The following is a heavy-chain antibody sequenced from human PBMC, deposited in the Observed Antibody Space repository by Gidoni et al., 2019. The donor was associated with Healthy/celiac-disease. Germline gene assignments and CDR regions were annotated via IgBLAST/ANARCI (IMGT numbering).Heavy chain of an antibody. J-gene: IGHJ3*02. Sequence: EVQLLESGGGLVQPGGSLRLSCAASGLTFSRYAMSWVRQAPGKGLEWVSAISGSGGSTYYADSVKGRFTISRDNSKNTLYLQMNSLRAEDTAVYYCVRLVGRAFDIWGQGTMVTVSS. CDR2: ISGSGGST. CDR3: VRLVGRAFDI. V-gene: IGHV3-23*01. D-gene: IGHD1-26*01. CDR1: GLTFSRYA.